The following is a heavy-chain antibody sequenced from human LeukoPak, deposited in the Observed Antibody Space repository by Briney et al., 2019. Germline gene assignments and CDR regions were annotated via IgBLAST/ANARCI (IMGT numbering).Heavy chain of an antibody. J-gene: IGHJ4*02. CDR1: GFTFSGYV. D-gene: IGHD6-19*01. CDR2: ISGSGGST. V-gene: IGHV3-23*01. CDR3: AKGSGYSSGPFDY. Sequence: GGSLRLSCAASGFTFSGYVMTWVRQPPGKGLQWVADISGSGGSTYYADSVKGRFSISRDNSKNMLYLQLDSLRAEDTALYYCAKGSGYSSGPFDYWGQGTLVTVSS.